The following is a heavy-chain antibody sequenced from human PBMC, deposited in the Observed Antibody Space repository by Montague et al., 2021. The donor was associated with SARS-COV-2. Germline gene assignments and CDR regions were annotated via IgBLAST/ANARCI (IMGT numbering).Heavy chain of an antibody. CDR1: GGSISSYY. CDR2: IYYSGST. D-gene: IGHD3-9*01. CDR3: ARHVYDILTGYYTYWYFDL. V-gene: IGHV4-59*08. Sequence: SETLSLTCTVSGGSISSYYWSWIRQPPGKGLEWIGYIYYSGSTNYNPSLKSRVTISVDTSKNQFSQKLSSVTAADTAVYYCARHVYDILTGYYTYWYFDLWGRDTLVTVSS. J-gene: IGHJ2*01.